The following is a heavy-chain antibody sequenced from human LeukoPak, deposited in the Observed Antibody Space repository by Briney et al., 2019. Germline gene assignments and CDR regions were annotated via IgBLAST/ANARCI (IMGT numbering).Heavy chain of an antibody. Sequence: GGSLRLSCAASGFTFSNAWMSWVRQAPGKGLEWVGRIKSKTGGGTTDYAAPVKGRFTISRDDSKNTLYLQMNSLKTEDTAVYYCTTGADYYDSSGYYTYSLLAFDYWGQGTLVTVSS. V-gene: IGHV3-15*01. J-gene: IGHJ4*02. CDR1: GFTFSNAW. CDR2: IKSKTGGGTT. D-gene: IGHD3-22*01. CDR3: TTGADYYDSSGYYTYSLLAFDY.